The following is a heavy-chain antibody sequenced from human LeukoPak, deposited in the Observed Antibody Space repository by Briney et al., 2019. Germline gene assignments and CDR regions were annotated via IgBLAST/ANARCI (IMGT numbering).Heavy chain of an antibody. J-gene: IGHJ6*03. CDR3: ARAWGDYFYYMDI. CDR1: GGSIRRTSYY. V-gene: IGHV4-39*01. Sequence: SETLSLTCTVSGGSIRRTSYYWGWVRQPAGKGLEWIASIYYSGTTYYNSSLKSRVTISLDTAMNQFSLRLSAVTAADTAVYYCARAWGDYFYYMDIRGKGTTVTVSS. CDR2: IYYSGTT. D-gene: IGHD3-16*01.